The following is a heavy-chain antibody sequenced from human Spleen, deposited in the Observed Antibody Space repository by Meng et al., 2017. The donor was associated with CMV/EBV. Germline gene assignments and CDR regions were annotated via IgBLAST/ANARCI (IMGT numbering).Heavy chain of an antibody. V-gene: IGHV3-30-3*01. CDR2: TSYDGSNK. J-gene: IGHJ4*02. D-gene: IGHD3-3*01. CDR3: AREDPSHYDFWSGGWFFDY. Sequence: GESLKISCAASGFTFSGYAMHWVRQAPGEGLEWVAVTSYDGSNKYFAESVRGRFTISRDNSKNTVYLQMKSLRAEDTAVYYCAREDPSHYDFWSGGWFFDYWGQGTLVTVSS. CDR1: GFTFSGYA.